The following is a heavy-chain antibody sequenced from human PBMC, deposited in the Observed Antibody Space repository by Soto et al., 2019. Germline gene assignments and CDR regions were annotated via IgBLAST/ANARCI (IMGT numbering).Heavy chain of an antibody. J-gene: IGHJ4*02. CDR2: INPSGDST. CDR1: GFTFTKYY. Sequence: QVQLVQSGAEVKKPGASVKVSCKASGFTFTKYYMHWVRQAPGQGLEWMGMINPSGDSTSYAQKSQGRVTMTRDTSTSTVNVELSSLRSEDTAVYFCARGYSGYENFDNWAQGTLVTVSS. D-gene: IGHD5-12*01. CDR3: ARGYSGYENFDN. V-gene: IGHV1-46*03.